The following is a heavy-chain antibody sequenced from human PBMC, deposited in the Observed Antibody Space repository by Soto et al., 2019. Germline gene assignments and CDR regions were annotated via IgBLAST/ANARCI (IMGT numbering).Heavy chain of an antibody. Sequence: EVQLLVSGGGLVQPGGSLRLSCSTSGFTFSTYAMTWVRQAPGRGLEWVSALSGSGGTTYYADSVRGRFTISRDNSKNTLFLQMSSLRAEDTALYYCAKQRAGYGSGSDTFYFDFWGQGTLVTVSS. J-gene: IGHJ4*02. CDR1: GFTFSTYA. CDR2: LSGSGGTT. D-gene: IGHD3-10*01. V-gene: IGHV3-23*01. CDR3: AKQRAGYGSGSDTFYFDF.